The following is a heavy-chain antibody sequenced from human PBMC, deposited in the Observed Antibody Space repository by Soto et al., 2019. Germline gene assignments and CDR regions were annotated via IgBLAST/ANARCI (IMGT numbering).Heavy chain of an antibody. CDR2: ISYDGSNK. CDR1: GFTFSSYG. J-gene: IGHJ6*02. CDR3: AKDNRSPLSMDV. Sequence: QVQLVESGGGVVQPGRSLRLSCAASGFTFSSYGMHWVRQAPGKGLEWVAVISYDGSNKYYADSVKGRFTISRDNSKNTLYLQMNSLRAEDTAVYYCAKDNRSPLSMDVWGQGTTVTVSS. V-gene: IGHV3-30*18.